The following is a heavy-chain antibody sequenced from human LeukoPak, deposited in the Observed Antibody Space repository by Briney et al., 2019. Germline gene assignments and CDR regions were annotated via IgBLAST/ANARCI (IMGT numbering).Heavy chain of an antibody. CDR1: GFTFSSYS. CDR3: ARAPNYDFWSGYYCYGMDV. CDR2: ISSSSSYI. J-gene: IGHJ6*02. Sequence: PGGSLRLSCAASGFTFSSYSMNWVRQAPGKGLEWVSSISSSSSYIYYADSVKGRFTISRDNAKNSLYLQMNSLRAEDTAVYYCARAPNYDFWSGYYCYGMDVWGQGTTVTVSS. V-gene: IGHV3-21*01. D-gene: IGHD3-3*01.